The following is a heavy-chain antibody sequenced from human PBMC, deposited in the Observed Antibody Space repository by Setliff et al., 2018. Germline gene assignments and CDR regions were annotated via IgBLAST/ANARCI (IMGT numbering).Heavy chain of an antibody. D-gene: IGHD2-2*01. Sequence: PGGSLRLSCAASGFTFSSYAMHWVRQAPGKGLEWVAVISYDGSNKYYADSVKGRFTISRDNSKNTLYLQMNSLRAEDTAVYYCARGGRYCGSTSCSLFDYWGQGTLVTSPQ. J-gene: IGHJ4*02. CDR2: ISYDGSNK. CDR1: GFTFSSYA. CDR3: ARGGRYCGSTSCSLFDY. V-gene: IGHV3-30*04.